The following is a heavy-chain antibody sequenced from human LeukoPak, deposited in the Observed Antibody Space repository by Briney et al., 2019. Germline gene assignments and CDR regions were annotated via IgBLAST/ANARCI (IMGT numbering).Heavy chain of an antibody. CDR3: ARSLYDYVWGSYQEFDY. CDR1: GGSFSGYY. Sequence: PSETLSLTCAVYGGSFSGYYWSWIRQPPGKGLEWIGEINHSGSTNYNPSLKSRVTISVDTSKNQFSLKLSSVTAADTAVYYCARSLYDYVWGSYQEFDYWGQGTLVTVSS. J-gene: IGHJ4*02. V-gene: IGHV4-34*01. D-gene: IGHD3-16*02. CDR2: INHSGST.